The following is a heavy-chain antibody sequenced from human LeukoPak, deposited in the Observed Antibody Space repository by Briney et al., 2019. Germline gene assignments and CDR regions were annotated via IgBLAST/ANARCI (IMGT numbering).Heavy chain of an antibody. D-gene: IGHD6-13*01. CDR1: GFTFSSYG. V-gene: IGHV3-30*02. Sequence: GGSLRLSCAASGFTFSSYGMHWVRQAPGKGLEWVAFIRYDGSNKYYADSVKGRFTISRDNAKNSLYLQMNSLRAEDTAVYYCASGVAAAGLNWFDPWGQGTLVTVSS. CDR3: ASGVAAAGLNWFDP. J-gene: IGHJ5*02. CDR2: IRYDGSNK.